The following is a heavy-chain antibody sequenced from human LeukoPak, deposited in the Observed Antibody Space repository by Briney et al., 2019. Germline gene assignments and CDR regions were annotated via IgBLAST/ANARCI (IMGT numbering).Heavy chain of an antibody. CDR2: IYYSGST. CDR1: GGSISSGGYY. Sequence: SQTLSLTCTVSGGSISSGGYYWSWIRQHPGKGLEWIGYIYYSGSTYYNPSLKNRVTISVDTSKNQFSLKLSSVTAADTAVYYCARGPRGRPDYWGQGTLVTVSS. CDR3: ARGPRGRPDY. J-gene: IGHJ4*02. D-gene: IGHD3-16*01. V-gene: IGHV4-31*03.